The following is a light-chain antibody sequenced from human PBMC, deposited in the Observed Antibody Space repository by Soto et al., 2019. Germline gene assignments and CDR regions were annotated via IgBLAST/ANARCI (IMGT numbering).Light chain of an antibody. J-gene: IGKJ3*01. Sequence: PGESATLSCRASQSVGSPYLAWYQQKPGQPPRLLIYGASSRATDIPERFSGSGSGTAFTLTIARLAPEDFAMYYCHQHGSSPFTFGPGTKVDF. CDR1: QSVGSPY. V-gene: IGKV3-20*01. CDR2: GAS. CDR3: HQHGSSPFT.